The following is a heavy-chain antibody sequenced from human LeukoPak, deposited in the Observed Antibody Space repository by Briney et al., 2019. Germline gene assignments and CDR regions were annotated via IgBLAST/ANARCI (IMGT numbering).Heavy chain of an antibody. CDR3: ARRLHYYYMDV. D-gene: IGHD5/OR15-5a*01. V-gene: IGHV4-30-4*07. J-gene: IGHJ6*03. CDR1: GGSISSGGYS. CDR2: IYYSGST. Sequence: SETLSLTCAVSGGSISSGGYSWSWIRQPPGKGLEWIGYIYYSGSTYYNPSLKSRVTISVDTSKNQFSLKLSSVTAADTALYYCARRLHYYYMDVWGKGTTVTISS.